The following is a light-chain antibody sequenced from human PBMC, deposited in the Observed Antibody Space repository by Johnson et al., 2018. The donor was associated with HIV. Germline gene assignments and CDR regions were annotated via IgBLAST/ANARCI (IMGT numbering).Light chain of an antibody. J-gene: IGLJ1*01. V-gene: IGLV1-51*01. Sequence: QSVLTQPPSVYAAPGQKVTISCSGSTSNIGNNYVSWYQHLPRTAPKLLIYDNNKRPSGIPDRFSGSKSGTSATLGITGLQTGDEADYYCGTWDSSLSAGVFGTGTKVTVL. CDR1: TSNIGNNY. CDR3: GTWDSSLSAGV. CDR2: DNN.